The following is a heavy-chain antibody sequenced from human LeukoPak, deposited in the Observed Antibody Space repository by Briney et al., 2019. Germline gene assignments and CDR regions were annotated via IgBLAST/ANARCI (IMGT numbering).Heavy chain of an antibody. J-gene: IGHJ4*02. CDR1: GYTFTVYY. Sequence: ASVTLSCKASGYTFTVYYMHWVRQAPGQGLEWMGWINPSSGGTNYAQKFQGRVTMTRDTSISTAYMDLYRLTSDDTAVYYCARSVLTAYLINDYWGQGTLVTVSS. V-gene: IGHV1-2*02. CDR3: ARSVLTAYLINDY. CDR2: INPSSGGT. D-gene: IGHD3-9*01.